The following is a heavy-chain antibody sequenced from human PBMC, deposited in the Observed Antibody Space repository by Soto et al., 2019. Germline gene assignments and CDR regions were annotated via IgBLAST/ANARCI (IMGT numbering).Heavy chain of an antibody. CDR2: IKQDGSEE. J-gene: IGHJ6*04. Sequence: GGSLRLSCAASGFTFSSYWMSWFRQAPGKGLEWVANIKQDGSEENYVDSVRGRFTISRDNAKNALYLQMNSLRVEDTAVYYCAREIAARLWGKGTTVTVSS. V-gene: IGHV3-7*01. D-gene: IGHD6-6*01. CDR1: GFTFSSYW. CDR3: AREIAARL.